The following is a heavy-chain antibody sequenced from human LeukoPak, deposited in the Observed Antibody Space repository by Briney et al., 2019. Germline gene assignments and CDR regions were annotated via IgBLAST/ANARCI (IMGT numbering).Heavy chain of an antibody. D-gene: IGHD5-18*01. CDR2: IFGSGGSP. V-gene: IGHV3-23*01. CDR1: GFTFGSHA. Sequence: PGGSLRLSCEAPGFTFGSHAMYWVRQPPGKGREWAEGIFGSGGSPHYADSVKGRFTISRDNPRNTVYLQINSLRDDDTAVYYCGKTTVGYSSGQKPAWPVDFWGQGTLVTVSS. J-gene: IGHJ4*02. CDR3: GKTTVGYSSGQKPAWPVDF.